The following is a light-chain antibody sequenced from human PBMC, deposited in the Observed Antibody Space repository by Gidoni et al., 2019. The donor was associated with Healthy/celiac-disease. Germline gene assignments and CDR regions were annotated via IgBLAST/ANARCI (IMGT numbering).Light chain of an antibody. J-gene: IGKJ4*01. CDR2: WAS. CDR1: QSALSSSNNKNY. V-gene: IGKV4-1*01. Sequence: DIVMTQSPDSLAVYLGERATSNCKSSQSALSSSNNKNYLAWYQQKPGQPPKLLIYWASTRESGVPDRFSGSGSGTDFTLTISSLQAEDVAVYYCQQYDSTPLTFGGGTKVEIK. CDR3: QQYDSTPLT.